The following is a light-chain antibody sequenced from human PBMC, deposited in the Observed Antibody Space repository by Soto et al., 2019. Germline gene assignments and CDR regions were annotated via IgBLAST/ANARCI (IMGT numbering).Light chain of an antibody. CDR2: AAS. J-gene: IGKJ4*01. CDR1: QVIRTD. CDR3: LQHNSYPLT. V-gene: IGKV1-17*01. Sequence: DIQMTQSPSSLSASVGDRVTITCRASQVIRTDLGWYQQKPGKAPKRLIYAASSLQSGVPSRFSGSGSGTKFTLTITRLQPEDFATYYCLQHNSYPLTFGGGSKVEMK.